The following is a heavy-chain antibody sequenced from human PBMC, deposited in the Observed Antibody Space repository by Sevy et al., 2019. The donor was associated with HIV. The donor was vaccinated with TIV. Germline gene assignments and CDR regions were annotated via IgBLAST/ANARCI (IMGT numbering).Heavy chain of an antibody. V-gene: IGHV3-23*01. CDR2: ISGSGGST. D-gene: IGHD3-16*01. CDR1: GFTFSSYA. Sequence: GGSLRLSCAASGFTFSSYAMSWVRQAPGKGLEWVSAISGSGGSTYYADSVKGRFTISRDNSKNTLYLKLNSLRAEETAVYYCAKDYDYVWGSYQDVWGQGTTVTVSS. J-gene: IGHJ6*02. CDR3: AKDYDYVWGSYQDV.